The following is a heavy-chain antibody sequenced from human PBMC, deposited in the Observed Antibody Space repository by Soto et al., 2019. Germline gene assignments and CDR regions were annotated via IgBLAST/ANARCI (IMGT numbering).Heavy chain of an antibody. J-gene: IGHJ4*02. Sequence: QITLKESGPTLVKPTQTLTLNCTFSGFSLSSTRMAVGWIRQPPGKALEWLALIYWDDDKRYSPFLKSRLTSTKDTSKNQVVLTMSNMDPVDTARYYCAHIVVAGLGYYFDYWGQGTLGTVSS. CDR2: IYWDDDK. D-gene: IGHD6-19*01. V-gene: IGHV2-5*02. CDR1: GFSLSSTRMA. CDR3: AHIVVAGLGYYFDY.